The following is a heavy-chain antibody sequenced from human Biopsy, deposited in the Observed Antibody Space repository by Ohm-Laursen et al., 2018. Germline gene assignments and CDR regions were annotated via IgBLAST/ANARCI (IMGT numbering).Heavy chain of an antibody. CDR3: ARTRVVGATRESYYYAMDI. CDR1: GFSLTTSGVR. J-gene: IGHJ6*02. D-gene: IGHD1-26*01. Sequence: TQTLTLTFTFSGFSLTTSGVRVSWVRQPPGKALEWLARIDWDDEKFYKTSLKTRLTITKDTSRDQVVLTLANVDPADTATYFCARTRVVGATRESYYYAMDIWGQGTTVTVSS. CDR2: IDWDDEK. V-gene: IGHV2-70*04.